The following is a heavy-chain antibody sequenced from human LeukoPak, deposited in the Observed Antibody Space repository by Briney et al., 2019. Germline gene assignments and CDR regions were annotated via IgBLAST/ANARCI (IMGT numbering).Heavy chain of an antibody. V-gene: IGHV3-48*03. Sequence: LSGGSLRLSCAASGFTFNSYEMNWVRQAPGKGLEWVSYISSSGGTIYYADSVKGRFTISRDNAKNSLYLQMNSLRAEDTAVYYCARDTNWGLDYWDQGTLVIVSS. CDR3: ARDTNWGLDY. D-gene: IGHD7-27*01. CDR2: ISSSGGTI. CDR1: GFTFNSYE. J-gene: IGHJ4*02.